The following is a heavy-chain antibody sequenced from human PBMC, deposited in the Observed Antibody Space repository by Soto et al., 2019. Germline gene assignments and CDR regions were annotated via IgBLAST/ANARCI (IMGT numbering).Heavy chain of an antibody. J-gene: IGHJ4*02. Sequence: GGSLRLSCAASGFTFSGYSMNWVRQAPGKGLEWVSSISSSSSYIYYADSVKGRFTISRDNAKNSLYLQMNSLRAEDTAVYYCARDLLTGYSSVTDYWGQGTLVTVSS. D-gene: IGHD6-19*01. CDR1: GFTFSGYS. CDR2: ISSSSSYI. V-gene: IGHV3-21*01. CDR3: ARDLLTGYSSVTDY.